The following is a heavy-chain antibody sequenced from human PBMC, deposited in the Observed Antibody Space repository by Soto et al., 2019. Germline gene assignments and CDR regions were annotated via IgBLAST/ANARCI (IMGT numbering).Heavy chain of an antibody. V-gene: IGHV5-51*01. CDR1: GYSFATYW. CDR3: ARSRELGSYYYYAMDV. D-gene: IGHD1-26*01. Sequence: PGESLKISCKGSGYSFATYWIGWVRQMPGKGLEWMGIIYPGDSDIRYSPSFQGQVTISADMSISTAYLQWSSLKASDTAMYFCARSRELGSYYYYAMDVWGLRTTVTVSS. J-gene: IGHJ6*02. CDR2: IYPGDSDI.